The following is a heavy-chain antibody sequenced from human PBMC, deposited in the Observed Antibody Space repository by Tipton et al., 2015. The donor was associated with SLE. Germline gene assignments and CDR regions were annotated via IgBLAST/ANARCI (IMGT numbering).Heavy chain of an antibody. D-gene: IGHD3-22*01. CDR1: GGSISSYY. CDR2: IYYSGST. CDR3: ARGTNYDSSGYYSY. Sequence: TLSLTCTVSGGSISSYYWSWIRQPPGKGLEWIGYIYYSGSTNYNPSLKSRVTISVDTSKNQFSLKLSSVTAEDTALYYCARGTNYDSSGYYSYWGQGTLVTVSS. V-gene: IGHV4-59*08. J-gene: IGHJ4*02.